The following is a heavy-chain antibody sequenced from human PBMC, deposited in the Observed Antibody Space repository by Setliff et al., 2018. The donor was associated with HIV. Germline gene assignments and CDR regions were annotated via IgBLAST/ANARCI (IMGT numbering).Heavy chain of an antibody. D-gene: IGHD6-19*01. CDR1: GGTFSNYA. J-gene: IGHJ6*03. CDR3: AKGSFDSSGWAHYYYYYMDV. Sequence: SVKVSCKASGGTFSNYAITWVRQAPGQGLELMGGIIPMLSIANYAQKFRGRVTLTADKSTSTAYMELSGLRSEDTAVYYCAKGSFDSSGWAHYYYYYMDVWGKGTTVTVSS. CDR2: IIPMLSIA. V-gene: IGHV1-69*10.